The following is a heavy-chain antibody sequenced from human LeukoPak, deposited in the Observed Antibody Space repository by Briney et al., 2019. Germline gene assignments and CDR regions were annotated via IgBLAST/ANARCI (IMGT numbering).Heavy chain of an antibody. V-gene: IGHV4-39*01. CDR2: IYYSGST. J-gene: IGHJ3*02. CDR3: ASSPSTIFGVVIYLAFDI. CDR1: GGSISSSSYY. D-gene: IGHD3-3*01. Sequence: SETLSLTCTVSGGSISSSSYYWGWIRQPPGKGLEWVGSIYYSGSTYYNPSLKSRVTISVDTSKNQFSLKLSSVTAADTAVYYCASSPSTIFGVVIYLAFDIWGQGTMVTVSS.